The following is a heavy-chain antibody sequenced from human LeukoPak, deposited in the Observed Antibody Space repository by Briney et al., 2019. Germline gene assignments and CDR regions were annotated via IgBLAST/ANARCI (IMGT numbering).Heavy chain of an antibody. CDR2: IYTSGST. Sequence: SQTLSLTCTVSGRSISSGSYYWSWIRQPAWKGLEWIGRIYTSGSTNYNPSLKSRVTISVDTSKNQFSLKLSSVTAADTAVYYFARGVHDILTFDPWGQGTLDTVSS. CDR3: ARGVHDILTFDP. V-gene: IGHV4-61*02. J-gene: IGHJ5*02. CDR1: GRSISSGSYY. D-gene: IGHD3-9*01.